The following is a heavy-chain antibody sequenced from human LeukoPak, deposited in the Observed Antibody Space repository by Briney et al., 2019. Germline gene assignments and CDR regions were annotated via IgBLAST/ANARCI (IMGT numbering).Heavy chain of an antibody. D-gene: IGHD3-16*02. CDR1: GFTFSSYW. Sequence: PGGSLRLSCAASGFTFSSYWMSWVRQAPGKGLEWVANIKQDGSEKYYVDSVKGRFTISRDNAKNSLYLQMNSLRAEDTALYYCARFREIMITFGGVIVTQNANYFDYWGQGTLVTVSS. J-gene: IGHJ4*02. CDR2: IKQDGSEK. CDR3: ARFREIMITFGGVIVTQNANYFDY. V-gene: IGHV3-7*03.